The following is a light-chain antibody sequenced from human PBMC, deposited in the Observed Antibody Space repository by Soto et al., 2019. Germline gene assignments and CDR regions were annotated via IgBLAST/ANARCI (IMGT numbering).Light chain of an antibody. Sequence: QSVLTQPPSVSGAPGQRVTISCTGSSSNIGAGYDVLWYQQLPGTAPKLLIYSNSNRPSGVPDRFSGSKSGTSASLAITGLQAEDEADYYCQSYDSSLSGPVVFGGGTKVTVL. J-gene: IGLJ2*01. CDR3: QSYDSSLSGPVV. CDR2: SNS. CDR1: SSNIGAGYD. V-gene: IGLV1-40*01.